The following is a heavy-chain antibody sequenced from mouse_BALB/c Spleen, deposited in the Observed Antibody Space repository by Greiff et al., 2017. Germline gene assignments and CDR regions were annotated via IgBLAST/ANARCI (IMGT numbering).Heavy chain of an antibody. D-gene: IGHD2-3*01. V-gene: IGHV3-6*02. CDR1: GYSITSGYY. J-gene: IGHJ3*01. Sequence: EVQLQQSGPGLVKPSQSLSLTCSVTGYSITSGYYWNWIRQFPGNKLEWMGYISYDGSNNYNPSLKNRISITRDTSKNQFFLKLNSVTTEDTATYYCASGDGYYFAWFAYWGQGTLVTVSA. CDR2: ISYDGSN. CDR3: ASGDGYYFAWFAY.